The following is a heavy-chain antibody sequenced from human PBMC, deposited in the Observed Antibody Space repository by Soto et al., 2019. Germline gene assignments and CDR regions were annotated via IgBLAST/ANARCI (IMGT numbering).Heavy chain of an antibody. CDR1: GFALSTYA. V-gene: IGHV3-21*01. Sequence: GGSLRLSCAVSGFALSTYAMNWVRQAPGKGLEWVASISSGSEYIYYADSVKGRFTISRDDAKNSVYLQLTNLRAGDSAVYYCARFRWLLSHDWFDPWGQGTLVTVSS. CDR2: ISSGSEYI. CDR3: ARFRWLLSHDWFDP. J-gene: IGHJ5*02. D-gene: IGHD3-3*01.